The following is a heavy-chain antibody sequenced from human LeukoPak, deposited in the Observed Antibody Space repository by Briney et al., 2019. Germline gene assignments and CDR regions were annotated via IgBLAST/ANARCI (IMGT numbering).Heavy chain of an antibody. D-gene: IGHD6-19*01. J-gene: IGHJ4*02. V-gene: IGHV3-30*02. CDR2: IRYDGSNK. CDR1: GFTFSSYG. Sequence: GGSLRLSCAASGFTFSSYGMHWVRQAPGRGLEWVAFIRYDGSNKYYADSVKGRFTISRDNSKNTLYLQMNSLRAEDTAVYYCAKFPYSSGNCPYWGQGTLVTVSS. CDR3: AKFPYSSGNCPY.